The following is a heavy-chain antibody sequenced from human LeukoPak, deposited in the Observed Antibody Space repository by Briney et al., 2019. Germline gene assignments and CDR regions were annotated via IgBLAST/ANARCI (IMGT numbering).Heavy chain of an antibody. CDR1: GYSFTSYW. CDR2: IYPGDSDT. CDR3: ARQKPYYDSQGASDY. D-gene: IGHD3-22*01. V-gene: IGHV5-51*01. J-gene: IGHJ4*02. Sequence: GESLKISCKGSGYSFTSYWLGWVRQMPGKDLEWMGIIYPGDSDTRYRPSFQGQVTISADKSISTAYLQWSSLKASDTAMYYCARQKPYYDSQGASDYWGQGTLVTVSS.